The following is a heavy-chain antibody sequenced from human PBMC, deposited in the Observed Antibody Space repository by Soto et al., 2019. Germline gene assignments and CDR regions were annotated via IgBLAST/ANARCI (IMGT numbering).Heavy chain of an antibody. D-gene: IGHD3-9*01. CDR1: GGSISSYY. Sequence: SETLSLTCTVSGGSISSYYWSWIRQPPGKGLEWIGYIYYSGSTNYNPSLKSRVTISVDTSKNQFSLKLSSVTAADTAVYYCARHVVQVLRYFDWLLHMDVWGKGTTVTVSS. J-gene: IGHJ6*03. CDR3: ARHVVQVLRYFDWLLHMDV. CDR2: IYYSGST. V-gene: IGHV4-59*08.